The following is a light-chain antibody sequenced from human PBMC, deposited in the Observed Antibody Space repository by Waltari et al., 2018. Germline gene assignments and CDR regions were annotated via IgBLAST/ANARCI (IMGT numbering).Light chain of an antibody. CDR3: SSYTSSSTR. J-gene: IGLJ2*01. V-gene: IGLV2-14*01. CDR1: SSDVGGYNY. Sequence: QSALTQPASVSGSPGQSITISCTGTSSDVGGYNYVSWSQQHPGKAPKLMIYEVINLPPGVSYRFAGSKSGNPASLTISGLQAEDEADYYCSSYTSSSTRFGGGTKLTVL. CDR2: EVI.